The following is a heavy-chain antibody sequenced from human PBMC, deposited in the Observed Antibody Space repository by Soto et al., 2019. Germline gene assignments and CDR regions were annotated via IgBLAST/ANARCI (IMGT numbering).Heavy chain of an antibody. V-gene: IGHV3-11*01. CDR2: ISSSGSTI. CDR1: GFTFSDYY. J-gene: IGHJ4*02. D-gene: IGHD2-15*01. Sequence: PGGSLRFSCAASGFTFSDYYMSWIRQAPGKGLEWVSYISSSGSTIYYADSVKGRFTISRDNAKNSLYLQMNSLRAEDTAVYYCAREIVVVVAAWRLYFDYWGQGTLVTVSS. CDR3: AREIVVVVAAWRLYFDY.